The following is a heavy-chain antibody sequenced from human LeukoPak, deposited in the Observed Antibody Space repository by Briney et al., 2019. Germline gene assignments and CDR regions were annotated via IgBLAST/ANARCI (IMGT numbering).Heavy chain of an antibody. J-gene: IGHJ4*02. CDR2: IYSGGGT. V-gene: IGHV3-53*01. CDR3: AKGNDFWSAYYLDY. D-gene: IGHD3-3*01. CDR1: GFTVSRNY. Sequence: GGSLRLSCAASGFTVSRNYMSWVRQAPGKGLEWVSVIYSGGGTYYVDSVKGRFTISRDNSKNTLYLQLNSLTVEDTAVYYCAKGNDFWSAYYLDYWGQETLVTVSS.